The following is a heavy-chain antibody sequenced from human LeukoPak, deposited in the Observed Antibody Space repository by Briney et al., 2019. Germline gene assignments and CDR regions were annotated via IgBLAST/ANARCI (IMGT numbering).Heavy chain of an antibody. Sequence: GGSLRLSCAASGFTFSSYAVSWVRQAPGKGLEWVSSISGSGGSTYSADSVKGRFTISRDNSKNTLYPQMNSLRAEDTALYYCAKDRSCTYDICHGDFDYWGQGTLVTVSS. CDR2: ISGSGGST. J-gene: IGHJ4*02. CDR1: GFTFSSYA. D-gene: IGHD2-8*01. V-gene: IGHV3-23*01. CDR3: AKDRSCTYDICHGDFDY.